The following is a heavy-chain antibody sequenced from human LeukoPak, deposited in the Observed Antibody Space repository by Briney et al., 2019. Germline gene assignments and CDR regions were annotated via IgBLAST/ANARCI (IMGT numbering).Heavy chain of an antibody. CDR3: AKDLGGTTSLFDY. CDR2: ISGSGGST. J-gene: IGHJ4*02. D-gene: IGHD1-1*01. V-gene: IGHV3-23*01. Sequence: GGSLRLSCAASGFTFSSYGMSWVRQAPGKGLEWVSAISGSGGSTYYADSVKGRFTISRDNSKNTLYLQMNSLRAEDTAVYYCAKDLGGTTSLFDYWGQGTLVTVSS. CDR1: GFTFSSYG.